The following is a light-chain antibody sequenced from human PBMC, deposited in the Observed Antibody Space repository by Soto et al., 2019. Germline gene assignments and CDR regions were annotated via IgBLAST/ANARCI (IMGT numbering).Light chain of an antibody. V-gene: IGLV2-11*01. CDR2: DVI. Sequence: QSALTQPRSVSGSPGQSLTISCTGTSSDVGGYKYVSWYQQHPGKAPKLIIYDVIKRPSGVPDRFSGSKSGNTASLTISGLQDDDEADYYCCAYAGSDTGVFGGGTKLTVL. CDR3: CAYAGSDTGV. CDR1: SSDVGGYKY. J-gene: IGLJ3*02.